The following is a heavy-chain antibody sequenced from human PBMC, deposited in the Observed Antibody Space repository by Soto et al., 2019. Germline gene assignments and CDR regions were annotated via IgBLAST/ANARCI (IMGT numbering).Heavy chain of an antibody. CDR2: INPSGGST. CDR1: GYTFTSYY. Sequence: ASVKVSCKASGYTFTSYYMHWVRQAPGQGLEWMGIINPSGGSTSYAQKFQGRVTMTRDTSTSTVYMELSSLRSEDTAVYYGARNSGGGVVPAAMYSSSWYAFDIWGQGTMVTVSS. V-gene: IGHV1-46*01. CDR3: ARNSGGGVVPAAMYSSSWYAFDI. D-gene: IGHD2-2*01. J-gene: IGHJ3*02.